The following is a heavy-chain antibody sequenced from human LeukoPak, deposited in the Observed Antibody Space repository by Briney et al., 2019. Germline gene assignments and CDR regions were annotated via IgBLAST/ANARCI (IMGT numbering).Heavy chain of an antibody. Sequence: PGGSLRLSCAASGFTVSSNYMSWVRQAPGKGLEWVSVIYSGGSTYYADSVKGRFTISRDNPKNTLYLQMNSLRAEDTAVYYCARISSSWDRDYWGQGTLVTVSS. CDR2: IYSGGST. V-gene: IGHV3-53*01. CDR3: ARISSSWDRDY. CDR1: GFTVSSNY. D-gene: IGHD6-13*01. J-gene: IGHJ4*02.